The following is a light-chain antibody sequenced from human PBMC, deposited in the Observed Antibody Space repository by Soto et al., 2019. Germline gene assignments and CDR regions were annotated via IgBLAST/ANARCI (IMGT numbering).Light chain of an antibody. Sequence: DIVMTQSPLSLPVTPGEPASISCRSSQSLLHSNGYNYLDWYLQKPGQSPQLLIYLGSNRASGVPDRFSGSGSGTDFTLKISRVEAEDVGVYYCMQAIQTPGFGPGTKVDIK. J-gene: IGKJ3*01. CDR2: LGS. CDR1: QSLLHSNGYNY. V-gene: IGKV2-28*01. CDR3: MQAIQTPG.